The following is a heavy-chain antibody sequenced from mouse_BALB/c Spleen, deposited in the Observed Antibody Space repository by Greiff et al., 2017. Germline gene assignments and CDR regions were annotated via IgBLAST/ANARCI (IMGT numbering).Heavy chain of an antibody. CDR3: AREEYGTAY. Sequence: DVQLVESGPSLVKPSQTLSLTCSVTGDSITSCYWNWIRKFPGNKLEYMGYISYSGSTYYNPSLKSRISITRDTSKNQYYLQLNSVTTEDTATYYCAREEYGTAYWGQGTLVTVSA. CDR2: ISYSGST. CDR1: GDSITSCY. V-gene: IGHV3-8*02. J-gene: IGHJ3*01. D-gene: IGHD2-10*02.